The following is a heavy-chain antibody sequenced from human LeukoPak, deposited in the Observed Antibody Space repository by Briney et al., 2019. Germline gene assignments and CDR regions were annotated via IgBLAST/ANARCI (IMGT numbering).Heavy chain of an antibody. CDR2: LNPNSGDT. J-gene: IGHJ4*02. D-gene: IGHD6-19*01. Sequence: ASVKVSCKASGYIFTGYFMHWVRQAPGQGLEWMGWLNPNSGDTNYAQKFQGRVTMTTDTSTTTAYMELRSLRSDDTAVYYCARGGSSGWRTPNDDYWGQGTLVTVSS. V-gene: IGHV1-2*02. CDR1: GYIFTGYF. CDR3: ARGGSSGWRTPNDDY.